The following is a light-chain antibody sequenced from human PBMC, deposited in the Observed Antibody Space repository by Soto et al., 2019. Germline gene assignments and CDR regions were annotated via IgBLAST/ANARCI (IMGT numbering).Light chain of an antibody. CDR3: QKYNSGPRT. CDR2: AAS. Sequence: DIQMTQSPSSLSASEGDRVTITCRASQDISKYLAWYQQRPGKVPKLLINAASTLQSGVPSRFSGSGSGTDFTLTISSLQPEDVATYYCQKYNSGPRTFGQGTKVEIK. CDR1: QDISKY. V-gene: IGKV1-27*01. J-gene: IGKJ1*01.